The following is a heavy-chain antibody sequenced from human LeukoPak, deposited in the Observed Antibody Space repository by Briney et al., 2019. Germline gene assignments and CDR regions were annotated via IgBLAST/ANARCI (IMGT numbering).Heavy chain of an antibody. CDR2: ISGSGGST. V-gene: IGHV3-23*01. D-gene: IGHD3-22*01. J-gene: IGHJ6*02. CDR3: AKDRYYDSSGYGYYYYGMDV. CDR1: GFTFSSYA. Sequence: QPGGSLRLSCAASGFTFSSYAMSWVRQAPGKGLEWVSAISGSGGSTYYADSVKGWFTISRDNSKNTLYLQMNSLRAEDTAVYYCAKDRYYDSSGYGYYYYGMDVWGQGTTVTVSS.